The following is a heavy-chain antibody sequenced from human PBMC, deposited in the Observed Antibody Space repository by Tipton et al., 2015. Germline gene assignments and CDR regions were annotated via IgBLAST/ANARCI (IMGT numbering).Heavy chain of an antibody. CDR3: ARDAWAGDSRGFYYIY. D-gene: IGHD3-22*01. CDR2: IYYSGST. Sequence: LRLSCAVSAYSITSDYYWGWIRQPPGKGLEWIGSIYYSGSTYYNPSVKSRVSISVDRSKNQFSLRLNSVTAADTAVYFCARDAWAGDSRGFYYIYWGQGTLVRVSS. V-gene: IGHV4-38-2*02. J-gene: IGHJ4*02. CDR1: AYSITSDYY.